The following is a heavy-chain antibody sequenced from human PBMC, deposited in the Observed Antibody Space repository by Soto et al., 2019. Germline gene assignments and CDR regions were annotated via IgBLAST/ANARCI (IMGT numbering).Heavy chain of an antibody. J-gene: IGHJ6*02. CDR3: ARIVVVPAAIPPYYYYYGMDV. CDR2: INPNSGGT. CDR1: GYTFTGYY. Sequence: ASVKVSCKASGYTFTGYYMHWVRQAPGQGLELMGWINPNSGGTNYAQKFQGRVTMTRDTSISTAYMELSRLRSDDTAVYYCARIVVVPAAIPPYYYYYGMDVWGQGTTVTVYS. V-gene: IGHV1-2*02. D-gene: IGHD2-2*02.